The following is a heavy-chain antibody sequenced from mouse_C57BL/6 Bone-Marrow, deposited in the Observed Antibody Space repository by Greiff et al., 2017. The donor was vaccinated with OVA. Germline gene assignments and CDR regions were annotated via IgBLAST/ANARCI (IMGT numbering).Heavy chain of an antibody. Sequence: EVKLVESGTVLARPGASVKMSCKTSGYTFTSYWMHWVKQRPGQGLEWIGAIYPGNSDTSYNQKFKGKAKLTAVTSASTAYMELSSLTNEDSAVYYCTRWWLLDYYAMDYWGQGTSVTVSS. J-gene: IGHJ4*01. V-gene: IGHV1-5*01. CDR2: IYPGNSDT. CDR3: TRWWLLDYYAMDY. CDR1: GYTFTSYW. D-gene: IGHD2-3*01.